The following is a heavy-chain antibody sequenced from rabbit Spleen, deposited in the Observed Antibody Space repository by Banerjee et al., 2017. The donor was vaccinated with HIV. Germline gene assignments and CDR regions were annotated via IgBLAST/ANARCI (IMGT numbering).Heavy chain of an antibody. CDR3: ARGSAAMTMVITGYYLNL. V-gene: IGHV1S45*01. J-gene: IGHJ4*01. CDR1: GFDFSINKY. Sequence: QEQLVESGGDLVKPGASLTLTCTASGFDFSINKYMCWVRQAPGKGLEWIACIYTSSSGSTYYASWAKGRFTVSKTSATTVTLQMTSLTAADTSTYFCARGSAAMTMVITGYYLNLWGQGTLVTVS. CDR2: IYTSSSGST. D-gene: IGHD2-1*01.